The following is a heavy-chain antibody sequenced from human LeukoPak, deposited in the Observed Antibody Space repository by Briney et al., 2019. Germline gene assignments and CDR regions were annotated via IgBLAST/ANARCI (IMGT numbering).Heavy chain of an antibody. V-gene: IGHV3-9*01. J-gene: IGHJ6*03. D-gene: IGHD4-17*01. Sequence: GGSLRLSCAASGFTFDDYAMHWVRQAPGKGLEWVSGISWNSGSIGYADSVKGRFTISRDSAKNSLYLQMNSLRAEDTAVYYCAKDLPATAYYYMDVWGKGTTVTVSS. CDR2: ISWNSGSI. CDR3: AKDLPATAYYYMDV. CDR1: GFTFDDYA.